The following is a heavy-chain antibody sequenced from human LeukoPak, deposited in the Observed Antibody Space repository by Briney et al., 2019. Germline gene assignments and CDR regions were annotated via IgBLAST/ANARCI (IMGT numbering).Heavy chain of an antibody. CDR3: ARVIARKYFDC. Sequence: SESLSLTCTVSGGSMSSDYWSWVRHPPGKGLEWVGYIYHSGGTTYNPSLKSRATIPGGTSTTQSSLKLCCVTAADTAVYYCARVIARKYFDCSGQGNLVTVSS. CDR2: IYHSGGT. D-gene: IGHD2-21*01. V-gene: IGHV4-59*08. CDR1: GGSMSSDY. J-gene: IGHJ4*02.